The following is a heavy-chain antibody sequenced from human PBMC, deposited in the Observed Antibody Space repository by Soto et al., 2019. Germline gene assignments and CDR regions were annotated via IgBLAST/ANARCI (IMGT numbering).Heavy chain of an antibody. J-gene: IGHJ6*02. CDR2: INNDGSNT. D-gene: IGHD1-7*01. CDR1: GFTFSTYW. Sequence: EVQLVESGGGLVQPGGSLRLSCAASGFTFSTYWMHWVRQPPGKGLVWVSRINNDGSNTAYADSVKGRFTISRDNAKSTLYLQMNSLRTEDKSVYYCARDPLIGTTDYGLGVWGQGSTVSVSS. CDR3: ARDPLIGTTDYGLGV. V-gene: IGHV3-74*01.